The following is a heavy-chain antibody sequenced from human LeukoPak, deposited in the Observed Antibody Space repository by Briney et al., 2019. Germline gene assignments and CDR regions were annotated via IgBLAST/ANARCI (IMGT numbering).Heavy chain of an antibody. D-gene: IGHD6-13*01. CDR3: ARDGGSSWYGAFDI. Sequence: GGSLRLSCAASGFTFSSYAMSWVRQAPGKGLEWVSAISGSGGSTYYADSVKGQFTISRDNSKNTLYLQMNSLRAEDTAVYYCARDGGSSWYGAFDIWGQGTMVTVSS. J-gene: IGHJ3*02. V-gene: IGHV3-23*01. CDR2: ISGSGGST. CDR1: GFTFSSYA.